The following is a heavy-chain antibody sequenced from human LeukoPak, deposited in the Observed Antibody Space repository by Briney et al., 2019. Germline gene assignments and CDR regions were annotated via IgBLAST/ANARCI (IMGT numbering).Heavy chain of an antibody. D-gene: IGHD3-10*01. CDR1: KFTFSNYA. V-gene: IGHV3-30*04. CDR3: ARARATMVGDAFDF. J-gene: IGHJ3*01. Sequence: GGSLRLSCAASKFTFSNYAMHWVRQAPGKGLEWVAVISYDGGNIYYADSVKGRFTISRDNSKNTLYLQMNSLRVEDTAVYHCARARATMVGDAFDFWGQGTMVTVSS. CDR2: ISYDGGNI.